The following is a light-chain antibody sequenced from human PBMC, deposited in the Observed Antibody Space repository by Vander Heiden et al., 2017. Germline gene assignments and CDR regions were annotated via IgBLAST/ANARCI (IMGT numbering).Light chain of an antibody. CDR1: TLGDKY. CDR2: HDS. CDR3: QAWDSSTGV. V-gene: IGLV3-1*01. Sequence: SYALTQPPSVSVSPGQTASITCSGDTLGDKYACWHKQQPGQSPGLVIYHDSKRPQGTPERFSASPSGTTATLTICGTQALDGYYYYCQAWDSSTGVFGGGTKLTVL. J-gene: IGLJ3*02.